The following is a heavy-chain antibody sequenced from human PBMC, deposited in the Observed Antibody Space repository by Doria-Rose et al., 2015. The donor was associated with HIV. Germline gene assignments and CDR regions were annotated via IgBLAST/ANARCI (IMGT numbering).Heavy chain of an antibody. Sequence: VQLQQWGAGLLKPSETLSLTCAVYGGPFSGYYWSRIRQPPGKGLGGVGEITHSGITNYTPSLKSRLTISVDTSKNQFSLKLNSVTAADTAVYYCASSDLTGDFGFHIWGQGTTVTVSS. V-gene: IGHV4-34*01. J-gene: IGHJ3*02. CDR1: GGPFSGYY. CDR2: ITHSGIT. CDR3: ASSDLTGDFGFHI. D-gene: IGHD7-27*01.